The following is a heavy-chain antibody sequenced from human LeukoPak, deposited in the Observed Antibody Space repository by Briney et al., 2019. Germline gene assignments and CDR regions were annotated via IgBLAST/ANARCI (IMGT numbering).Heavy chain of an antibody. J-gene: IGHJ4*02. V-gene: IGHV1-18*01. CDR1: GYTFTSYG. CDR2: ISAYNGNT. CDR3: AREGNDYGDYVGEN. Sequence: GASVKVSCKASGYTFTSYGISWVRQAPGQGLEWMGWISAYNGNTNYAQKLQGRVTMTTDTSTSTAYMELSSLRSEDTAVYYCAREGNDYGDYVGENWGQGTLVTVSS. D-gene: IGHD4-17*01.